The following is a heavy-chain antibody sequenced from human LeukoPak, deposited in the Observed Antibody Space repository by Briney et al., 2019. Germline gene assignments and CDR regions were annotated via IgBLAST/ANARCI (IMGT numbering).Heavy chain of an antibody. CDR1: GGTFSSYA. J-gene: IGHJ4*02. CDR3: ARDEVNGSGSYYIYY. CDR2: LIPILGIA. D-gene: IGHD3-10*01. V-gene: IGHV1-69*04. Sequence: VKVSCKASGGTFSSYAISWVRQAPGQGLEWMGRLIPILGIANYAQKFQGRVTITADKSTSTAYMELSSLRSEDTAVYYCARDEVNGSGSYYIYYWGQGTLVTVSS.